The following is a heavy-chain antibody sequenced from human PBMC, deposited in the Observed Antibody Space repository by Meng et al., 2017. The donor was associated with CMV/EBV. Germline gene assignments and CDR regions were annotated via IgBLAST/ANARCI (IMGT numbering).Heavy chain of an antibody. CDR1: GFTFSSYW. D-gene: IGHD6-13*01. V-gene: IGHV3-7*01. CDR2: IKQDGSEK. Sequence: GESLKISCAASGFTFSSYWMSWVRQAPGKGLEWVANIKQDGSEKYYVDSVKGRFTISRDNAKNSLYLQMNSLRAEDTAVHYCARDGTIAAAGHSYYYYGMDVWGQGTTVTVSS. CDR3: ARDGTIAAAGHSYYYYGMDV. J-gene: IGHJ6*02.